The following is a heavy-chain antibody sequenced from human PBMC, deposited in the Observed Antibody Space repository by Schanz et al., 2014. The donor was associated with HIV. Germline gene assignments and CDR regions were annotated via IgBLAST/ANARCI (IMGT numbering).Heavy chain of an antibody. CDR1: GFTYRNYG. D-gene: IGHD3-22*01. V-gene: IGHV3-33*06. Sequence: QEQLVESGGGVVQPGRSLRLSCVTSGFTYRNYGMHWVRQAPGKGLEWLAVIWVDTTSKFYSDSVRGRFIISRDNSKNTLYLQMTTLRIDDTAVYYCAKPEYDSRGNSQSHFDYWGQGTLVTVSS. CDR2: IWVDTTSK. CDR3: AKPEYDSRGNSQSHFDY. J-gene: IGHJ4*02.